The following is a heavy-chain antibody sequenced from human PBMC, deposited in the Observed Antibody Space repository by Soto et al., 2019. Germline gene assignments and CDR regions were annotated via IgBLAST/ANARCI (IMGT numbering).Heavy chain of an antibody. Sequence: ASETLSLTCTVSGGSISSGGYYWNWIRQYPGKGLEWIGYIYYSGSTYYNPSLRSRVTISVDTSKNQFSLKLSSVTAAATAVYYCARRVSEGDLGGNFDSWGQGTLVTVSS. J-gene: IGHJ4*02. V-gene: IGHV4-31*03. CDR1: GGSISSGGYY. D-gene: IGHD1-26*01. CDR3: ARRVSEGDLGGNFDS. CDR2: IYYSGST.